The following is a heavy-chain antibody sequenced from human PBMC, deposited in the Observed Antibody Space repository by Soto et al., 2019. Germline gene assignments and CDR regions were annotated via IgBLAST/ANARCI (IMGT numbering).Heavy chain of an antibody. Sequence: GGSLRLSCTVSGFTVSTSEMNWVRQAPGKGLEWVAYINSGGVTLYSDSVKGRFTISRDNAQNSLFLQMNSLRGEDTALYYCARECVDTVTSITIPFDYWGQGALVTVSS. J-gene: IGHJ4*02. D-gene: IGHD5-12*01. CDR3: ARECVDTVTSITIPFDY. CDR1: GFTVSTSE. CDR2: INSGGVTL. V-gene: IGHV3-48*03.